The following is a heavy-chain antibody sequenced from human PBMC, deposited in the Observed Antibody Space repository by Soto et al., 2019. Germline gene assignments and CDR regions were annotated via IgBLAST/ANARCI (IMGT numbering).Heavy chain of an antibody. CDR1: GDSVTSGNYY. J-gene: IGHJ5*01. V-gene: IGHV4-61*01. CDR2: IYYSRNT. D-gene: IGHD5-18*01. CDR3: GRIPLDTSIIYWFDP. Sequence: PSETLSLTCTVSGDSVTSGNYYWSWIRQPPGKGLELIGYIYYSRNTNYSPSLKSRVTMSLDRSNNQFSLNLSSVTAADTAVYYSGRIPLDTSIIYWFDPWGPGILVTVSS.